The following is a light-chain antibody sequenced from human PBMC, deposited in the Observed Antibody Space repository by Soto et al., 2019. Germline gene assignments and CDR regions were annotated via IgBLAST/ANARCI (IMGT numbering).Light chain of an antibody. CDR3: QQSGSSPWT. J-gene: IGKJ1*01. Sequence: EIVLTQSPCTLSLSPGERATLSCRSSQSVSSTHLAWYQQKPGQAPRLLIYGASSRATDIPDRFSGSGSGTDFTLTISRLEPDDFAVYYCQQSGSSPWTFGQGTKVDIK. CDR2: GAS. V-gene: IGKV3-20*01. CDR1: QSVSSTH.